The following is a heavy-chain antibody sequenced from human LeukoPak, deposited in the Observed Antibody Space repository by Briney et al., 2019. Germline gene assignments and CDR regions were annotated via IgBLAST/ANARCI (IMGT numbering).Heavy chain of an antibody. CDR3: AKGGSYSLSHAFDI. J-gene: IGHJ3*02. V-gene: IGHV3-23*01. Sequence: GGSLRLSCLASGFTFSTYSLSWVRQAPGKGLEWVSGISASGGSTYYADSVKGRFTISRDNSKNTLYLQMNSLRAEDTAVYYCAKGGSYSLSHAFDIWGQGTMVTASS. D-gene: IGHD1-26*01. CDR2: ISASGGST. CDR1: GFTFSTYS.